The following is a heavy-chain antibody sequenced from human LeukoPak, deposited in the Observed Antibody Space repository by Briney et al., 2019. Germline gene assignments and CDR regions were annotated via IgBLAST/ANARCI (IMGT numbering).Heavy chain of an antibody. CDR2: IWYDGSNK. J-gene: IGHJ6*03. CDR3: AKDHAKYYYYMDV. Sequence: GSLRLSCAASGFTLSSYGMHWVRQAPGKGLEWVAVIWYDGSNKYYADSVKGRFTISRDNSKNTLYLQMNSLRAEDTAVYYCAKDHAKYYYYMDVWGKGTTVTVSS. V-gene: IGHV3-33*06. CDR1: GFTLSSYG.